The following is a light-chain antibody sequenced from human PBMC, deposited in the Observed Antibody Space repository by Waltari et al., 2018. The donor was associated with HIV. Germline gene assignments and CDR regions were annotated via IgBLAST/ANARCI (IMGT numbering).Light chain of an antibody. V-gene: IGLV2-11*01. J-gene: IGLJ1*01. CDR2: DVD. Sequence: QSALTQPHSVSGSPGQSVTISCTGTSRDVGGYDYVSWYQQHPGKAPNLVIYDVDKRPSGVPDRFSGSKSGNTASLTISGLQAEDEVDYYCCSYAGSYTYVFGTGTKVTVL. CDR3: CSYAGSYTYV. CDR1: SRDVGGYDY.